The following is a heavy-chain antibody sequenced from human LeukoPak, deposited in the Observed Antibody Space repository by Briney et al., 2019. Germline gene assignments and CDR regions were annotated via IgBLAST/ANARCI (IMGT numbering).Heavy chain of an antibody. J-gene: IGHJ5*02. Sequence: GGSLRLSCAPSGFTFSSYGMSWVGQAPGKGLEWVSAISGSGGSTYYADSVKGRFTISRDNSKNTLYLQMNSLRAEDTAVYYCAKDRSGVRGRYNWFDPWGQGTLVTVSS. V-gene: IGHV3-23*01. CDR1: GFTFSSYG. D-gene: IGHD3-10*01. CDR2: ISGSGGST. CDR3: AKDRSGVRGRYNWFDP.